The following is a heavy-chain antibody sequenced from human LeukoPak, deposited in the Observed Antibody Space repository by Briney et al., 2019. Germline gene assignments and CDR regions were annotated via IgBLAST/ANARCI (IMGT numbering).Heavy chain of an antibody. CDR2: ISSSSSTI. Sequence: PGGSLRLSCAASGFTFSSYSMNWVRQAPGKGLEWVSYISSSSSTIYYADSVKGRFTISRDNAKNSLYLQMNSLRAEDTAVYYCTRVEASGYDYGAFDYWGQGTLVTVSS. CDR1: GFTFSSYS. D-gene: IGHD5-12*01. V-gene: IGHV3-48*01. CDR3: TRVEASGYDYGAFDY. J-gene: IGHJ4*02.